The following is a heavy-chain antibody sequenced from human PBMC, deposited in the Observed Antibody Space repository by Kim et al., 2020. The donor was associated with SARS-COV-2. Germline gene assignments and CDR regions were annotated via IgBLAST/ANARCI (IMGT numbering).Heavy chain of an antibody. Sequence: SVKVSCKASGGTFSSYAISWVRQAPGQGLEWMGGIIPIFGTANYAQKFQGRVTITADESTSTAYMELSSLRSEDTAVYYCARERLSTVAGKDLGRVYWGQGTLVTVSS. J-gene: IGHJ4*02. CDR3: ARERLSTVAGKDLGRVY. D-gene: IGHD4-17*01. V-gene: IGHV1-69*13. CDR1: GGTFSSYA. CDR2: IIPIFGTA.